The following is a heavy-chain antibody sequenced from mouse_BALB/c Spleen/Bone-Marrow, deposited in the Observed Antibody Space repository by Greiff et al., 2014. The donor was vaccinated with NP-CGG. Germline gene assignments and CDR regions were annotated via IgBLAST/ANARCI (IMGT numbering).Heavy chain of an antibody. CDR2: IDPANGNT. D-gene: IGHD2-4*01. V-gene: IGHV14-3*02. Sequence: EVQRVESGAELVKPGASVKLSCTASGFNIKDTYMRWVKQRPEQGLEWIGRIDPANGNTKYDPKFQGKATITADTSSNTAYLQLSSLTSEDTAVYYCAKYGGLRYAMDYWGQGTSVTVSS. CDR3: AKYGGLRYAMDY. CDR1: GFNIKDTY. J-gene: IGHJ4*01.